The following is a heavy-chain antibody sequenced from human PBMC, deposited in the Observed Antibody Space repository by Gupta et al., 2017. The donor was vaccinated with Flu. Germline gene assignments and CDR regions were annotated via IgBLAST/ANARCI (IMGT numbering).Heavy chain of an antibody. J-gene: IGHJ6*02. D-gene: IGHD2-2*01. Sequence: IHWVRQAPGKGLVWVSRVNTDGSYTTYADSVRGRFTISRDNAKNTLYLQMNSLRAEDTAVYYCARGFVPAADGLDVWGQGTTVTVSS. V-gene: IGHV3-74*03. CDR2: VNTDGSYT. CDR3: ARGFVPAADGLDV.